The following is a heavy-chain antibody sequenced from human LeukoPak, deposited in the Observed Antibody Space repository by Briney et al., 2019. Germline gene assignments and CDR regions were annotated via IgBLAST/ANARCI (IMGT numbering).Heavy chain of an antibody. CDR2: TYWDGGK. J-gene: IGHJ6*03. CDR1: GFSLTTNGAG. D-gene: IGHD2-2*01. CDR3: VHSTCSSTSCYARYYCYYYMDV. V-gene: IGHV2-5*02. Sequence: SGPTLVKPTQTLTLTCSFSGFSLTTNGAGVGWIRQPPGKALEWLALTYWDGGKHYSPSLKSRLTITKDTSNRQVVLTMTDMDPVDTDTYYCVHSTCSSTSCYARYYCYYYMDVWGKGTTVTVSS.